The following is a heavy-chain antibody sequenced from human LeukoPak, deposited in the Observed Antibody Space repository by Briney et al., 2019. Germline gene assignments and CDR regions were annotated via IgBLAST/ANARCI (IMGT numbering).Heavy chain of an antibody. CDR2: ISGNAGST. D-gene: IGHD2-15*01. J-gene: IGHJ5*02. CDR3: AKHPVVITAAGCWFDH. CDR1: GFTFNNYA. V-gene: IGHV3-23*01. Sequence: GGSLRLSCAASGFTFNNYAMSWVRQAPGKGLEWVSGISGNAGSTYYEDSVKGRFSISRDNSKNTLYLQLNSLRADDTAVYYCAKHPVVITAAGCWFDHWGQGTLVTVSS.